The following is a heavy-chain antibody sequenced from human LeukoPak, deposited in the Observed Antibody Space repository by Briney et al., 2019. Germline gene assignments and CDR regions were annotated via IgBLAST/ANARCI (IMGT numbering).Heavy chain of an antibody. J-gene: IGHJ4*02. D-gene: IGHD6-13*01. CDR2: ISQNGDS. Sequence: SETLCLTCGVYGGSLSFYYWSWIRQSPGKGLEWIAEISQNGDSNYNPSLKSRVTISLDTSKNQLSLKLNSVTAADTAVYYCARSWFSTGPADYWGQGTLVTVSS. CDR1: GGSLSFYY. CDR3: ARSWFSTGPADY. V-gene: IGHV4-34*01.